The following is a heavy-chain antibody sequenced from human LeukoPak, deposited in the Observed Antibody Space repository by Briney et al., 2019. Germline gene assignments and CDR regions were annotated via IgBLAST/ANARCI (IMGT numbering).Heavy chain of an antibody. Sequence: SETLSLTCTVSGGSISSSSYYWGWIRQPPGKGLEWIGSIFYTGSTYSNPSPKSRVTISVDTSKNQFSLKLSSVTAADTAVYYCARRGSSVSGLYVSSDYWGQGTLVTVSS. V-gene: IGHV4-39*01. CDR1: GGSISSSSYY. J-gene: IGHJ4*02. CDR3: ARRGSSVSGLYVSSDY. CDR2: IFYTGST. D-gene: IGHD2-15*01.